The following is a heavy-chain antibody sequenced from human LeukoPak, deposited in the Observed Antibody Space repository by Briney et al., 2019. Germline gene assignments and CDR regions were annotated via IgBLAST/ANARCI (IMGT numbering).Heavy chain of an antibody. CDR3: ARSTFWDDGMDV. Sequence: ASVKVSCKASGYTFTGYYMHWVRQAPGQGLGWMGWINPNSGGTNYAQKFQGRVTMTRDTSISTAYMELSRLRSDDTAVYYCARSTFWDDGMDVWGQGTTVTVSS. CDR2: INPNSGGT. CDR1: GYTFTGYY. D-gene: IGHD3-3*02. J-gene: IGHJ6*02. V-gene: IGHV1-2*02.